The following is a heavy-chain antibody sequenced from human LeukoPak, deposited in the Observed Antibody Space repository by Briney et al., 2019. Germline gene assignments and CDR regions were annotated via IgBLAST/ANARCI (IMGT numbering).Heavy chain of an antibody. CDR3: ARLDLAMYYYYDMDV. V-gene: IGHV4-30-2*01. J-gene: IGHJ6*04. CDR1: GGSISSGGYA. CDR2: SYHSGST. Sequence: PSETLSLTCAVSGGSISSGGYAWSWIRQPPGKGLEWIGYSYHSGSTYYNPSLKSLVTISVDTSTNQFSLKLSSVTAADTSVYYCARLDLAMYYYYDMDVWGKGPTVTVSS.